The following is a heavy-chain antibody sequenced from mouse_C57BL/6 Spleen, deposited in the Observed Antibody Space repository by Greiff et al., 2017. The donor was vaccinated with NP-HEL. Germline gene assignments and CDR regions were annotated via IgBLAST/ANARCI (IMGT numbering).Heavy chain of an antibody. Sequence: DVKLVESGGGLVQPGGSLKLSCAASGFTFSDYGMAWVRQAPRKGPEWVAFISNLAYSIYYADTVTGRFTISRENAKNTLYLEMSSLRSEDTAMYYCARPSGTGGYFDVWGTGTTVTVSS. V-gene: IGHV5-15*01. CDR3: ARPSGTGGYFDV. D-gene: IGHD4-1*01. CDR2: ISNLAYSI. J-gene: IGHJ1*03. CDR1: GFTFSDYG.